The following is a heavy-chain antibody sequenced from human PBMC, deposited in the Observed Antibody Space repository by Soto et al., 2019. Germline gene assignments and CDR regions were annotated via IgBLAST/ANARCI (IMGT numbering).Heavy chain of an antibody. V-gene: IGHV3-30-3*01. D-gene: IGHD3-10*01. CDR3: ARQFGEFPYYYYYMDV. Sequence: GGSLRLSCAASGFTFSSYAMHWVRQAPGKGLEWVAVISYEGSNKYYADSVKGRFTISRDNSKNTLYLQMNSLRAEDTAVYYCARQFGEFPYYYYYMDVWGKGTTVTVSS. J-gene: IGHJ6*03. CDR2: ISYEGSNK. CDR1: GFTFSSYA.